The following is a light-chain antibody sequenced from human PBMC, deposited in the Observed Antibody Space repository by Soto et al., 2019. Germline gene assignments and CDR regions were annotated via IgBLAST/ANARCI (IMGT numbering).Light chain of an antibody. CDR2: DAS. CDR1: QSISSS. CDR3: QQYKTYSPS. J-gene: IGKJ2*01. V-gene: IGKV1-5*01. Sequence: DIQMTQSPSTLSASVGDRVTITCRASQSISSSLAWYQQKPGKTPQVLIYDASSLQRGVPSRFSGSGSGTQFTLTISNLQPDDFATYYCQQYKTYSPSFGQGTKLEIK.